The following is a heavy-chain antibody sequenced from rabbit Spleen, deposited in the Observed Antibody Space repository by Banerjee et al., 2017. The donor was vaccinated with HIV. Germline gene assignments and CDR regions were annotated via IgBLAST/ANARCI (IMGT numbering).Heavy chain of an antibody. Sequence: QQQLEESGGGLVKPGGTLTLTCTASGFSFSSSYYMCWVRQAPGKGLEWIACIAGDSSGFTYSATWAKGRFTCSKTSSTTVTLQMTSLTVADTATYFCARDLDGVIGWNFGWWGQGTLVTVS. CDR3: ARDLDGVIGWNFGW. CDR2: IAGDSSGFT. D-gene: IGHD4-1*01. J-gene: IGHJ3*01. V-gene: IGHV1S45*01. CDR1: GFSFSSSYY.